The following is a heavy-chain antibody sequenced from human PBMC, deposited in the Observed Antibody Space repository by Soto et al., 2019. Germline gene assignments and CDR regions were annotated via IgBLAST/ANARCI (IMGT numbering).Heavy chain of an antibody. CDR2: IFYSGST. CDR1: GGSISSTSHY. Sequence: SETLSLTCTVSGGSISSTSHYWGWVRQPPGKGLEWIGGIFYSGSTYYNPSLKSRVTISVDTSKNQFSLKLSSVTAADTAVYYCARMGLDDTLTGYYFDHWGQGSLVTVSS. CDR3: ARMGLDDTLTGYYFDH. V-gene: IGHV4-39*01. J-gene: IGHJ4*02. D-gene: IGHD3-9*01.